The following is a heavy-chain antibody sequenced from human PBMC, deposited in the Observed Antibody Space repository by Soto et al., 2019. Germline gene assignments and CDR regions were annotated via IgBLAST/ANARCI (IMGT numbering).Heavy chain of an antibody. J-gene: IGHJ5*02. D-gene: IGHD4-17*01. V-gene: IGHV1-2*04. Sequence: GASVKVSCKASGYTFTGYYMHWVRQVPGQGLEWMGWINPNSGGTNYAQKFQGWVTMTRDTSISTAYMELSRLRSDDTAVYYCARGPYGHYPHNWFDPWGQGTPVTLSS. CDR1: GYTFTGYY. CDR3: ARGPYGHYPHNWFDP. CDR2: INPNSGGT.